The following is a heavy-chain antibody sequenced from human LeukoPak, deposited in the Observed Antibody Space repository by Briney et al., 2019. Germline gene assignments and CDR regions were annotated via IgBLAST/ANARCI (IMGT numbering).Heavy chain of an antibody. CDR3: AKDYDFWSGYYSAFDY. Sequence: GGSLRLSCAASGFTFDDYGMSWVRQAPGKGLEWVSGINWNGGSTGYADSVKGRFTISRDNSKNTLYLQMNSLRAEDTAVYYCAKDYDFWSGYYSAFDYWGQGTLVTVS. V-gene: IGHV3-20*04. CDR1: GFTFDDYG. D-gene: IGHD3-3*01. J-gene: IGHJ4*02. CDR2: INWNGGST.